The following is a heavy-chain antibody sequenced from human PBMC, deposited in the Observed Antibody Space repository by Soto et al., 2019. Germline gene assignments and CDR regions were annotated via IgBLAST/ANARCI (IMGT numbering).Heavy chain of an antibody. CDR1: GYTFTSYG. D-gene: IGHD3-9*01. CDR2: ISAYNGNT. CDR3: ARANYDILTGYPHYYGMDV. J-gene: IGHJ6*02. Sequence: VASVKVSCKASGYTFTSYGISWVRQAPGQGLEWMGWISAYNGNTNYAQKLQGRVTMTTDTSTSTAYMELRSLRSDDTAVYYCARANYDILTGYPHYYGMDVWGQGTTVTVSS. V-gene: IGHV1-18*01.